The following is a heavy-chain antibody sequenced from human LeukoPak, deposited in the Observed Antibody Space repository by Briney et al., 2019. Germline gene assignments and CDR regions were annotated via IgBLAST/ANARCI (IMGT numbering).Heavy chain of an antibody. D-gene: IGHD2-15*01. CDR1: GFTFSSYD. CDR3: ARRFVLDSGGTYYYYSAMDV. J-gene: IGHJ6*02. CDR2: ISATVDTI. V-gene: IGHV3-48*03. Sequence: GGSLILSCAASGFTFSSYDMNWVRQAPGKGMEWVSYISATVDTIFYADSVKGRLTISREYAKNSLSLQMSRLRAEDTAVYCCARRFVLDSGGTYYYYSAMDVWGQGTTVSSP.